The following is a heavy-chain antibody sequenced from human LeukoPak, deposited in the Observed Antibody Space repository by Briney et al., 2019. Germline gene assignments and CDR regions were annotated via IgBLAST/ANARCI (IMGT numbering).Heavy chain of an antibody. CDR1: GGSISSYY. CDR2: IYYSGST. J-gene: IGHJ4*02. V-gene: IGHV4-59*01. CDR3: ARRPVGPTIPSDY. D-gene: IGHD1-26*01. Sequence: SSETLSLTCTVSGGSISSYYWSWIRQPPGEGLEWIGYIYYSGSTNYNPSLKSRVTMSVDTSKNQFSLKLSSVTAADTAVYYCARRPVGPTIPSDYWGQGTLVTVSS.